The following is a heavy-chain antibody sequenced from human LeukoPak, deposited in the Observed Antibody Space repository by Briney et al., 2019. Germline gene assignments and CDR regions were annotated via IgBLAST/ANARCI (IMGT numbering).Heavy chain of an antibody. CDR3: ARDAALTVTMAYY. CDR2: IIPILGMA. D-gene: IGHD4-11*01. J-gene: IGHJ4*02. V-gene: IGHV1-69*04. CDR1: GGTFSSYT. Sequence: SVKVSCKASGGTFSSYTISWVRQAPGQGLEWMGRIIPILGMANYAQKFQGRVTITADKSTSTAYMELSSLRSEDTAVYYCARDAALTVTMAYYWGQGTLVTVSS.